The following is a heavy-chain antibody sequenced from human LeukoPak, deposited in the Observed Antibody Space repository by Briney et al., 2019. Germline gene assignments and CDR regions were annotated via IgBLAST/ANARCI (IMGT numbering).Heavy chain of an antibody. D-gene: IGHD1-26*01. CDR3: ARGPLGWSDY. J-gene: IGHJ4*02. V-gene: IGHV3-48*02. Sequence: GGCLRLSCAASGFTFSTYNMNWVRQAPGKGLEWVSYITSSGAIYYADSVKGRFTISRDNAKNSLYLQMNSLRDEDTAVYYCARGPLGWSDYWGQGTLVTVSS. CDR1: GFTFSTYN. CDR2: ITSSGAI.